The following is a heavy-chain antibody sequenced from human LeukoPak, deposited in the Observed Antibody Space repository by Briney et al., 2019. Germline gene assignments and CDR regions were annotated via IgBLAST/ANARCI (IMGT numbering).Heavy chain of an antibody. D-gene: IGHD3/OR15-3a*01. CDR3: AGETNDFWTAYSEN. CDR2: LYPSGST. J-gene: IGHJ4*02. V-gene: IGHV4-4*07. CDR1: GDSITSSY. Sequence: SETLSLTCTVSGDSITSSYWSWIRQPAGKGLEWIGRLYPSGSTNYNSSLKSRVTMSVDTSKNQFSLNLKSVTAADTAMYYCAGETNDFWTAYSENWGPGSLVTVST.